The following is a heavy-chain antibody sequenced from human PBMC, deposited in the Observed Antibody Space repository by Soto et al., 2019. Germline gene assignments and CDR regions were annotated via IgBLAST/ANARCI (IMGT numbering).Heavy chain of an antibody. CDR3: VMVDNYVTPTPQDV. CDR1: GYIFVNYG. V-gene: IGHV1-18*01. D-gene: IGHD3-16*01. CDR2: ISPYTGNT. J-gene: IGHJ6*02. Sequence: QVQLVQSGDEVKKPGASVKVSCKASGYIFVNYGIAWVRQAPGQGLGWMGWISPYTGNTHSATKVQGRLTMTTDTATGTAYMYLGSLTSDDTAVYYCVMVDNYVTPTPQDVWGQGTTVTVSS.